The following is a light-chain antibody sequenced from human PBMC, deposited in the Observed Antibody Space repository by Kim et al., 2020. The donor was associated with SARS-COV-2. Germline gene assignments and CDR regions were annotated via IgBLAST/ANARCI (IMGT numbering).Light chain of an antibody. CDR2: DAS. CDR3: QHYHKWPPWT. J-gene: IGKJ1*01. V-gene: IGKV3-15*01. Sequence: IAITQSPATLSVSPGDRVTLSCRASQSVDRDVAWYQQKPGQPPRLLIYDASTRATGVADRFRGSGSGTEFTLTISSLQSEDLAVYYCQHYHKWPPWTFGRGTKVDIK. CDR1: QSVDRD.